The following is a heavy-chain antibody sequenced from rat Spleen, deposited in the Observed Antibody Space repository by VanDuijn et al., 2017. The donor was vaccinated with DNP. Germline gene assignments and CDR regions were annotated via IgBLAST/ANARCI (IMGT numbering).Heavy chain of an antibody. CDR1: GFSLTSYT. J-gene: IGHJ4*01. Sequence: VQLVESGGGLVQPGGSLKLSCVASGFSLTSYTVIWVRQPPGKGLEWIAAISTGGDTYYNSALKSRLSINRDTSEDQVFLEMNSLQPEDTAMYFCARWGIMPRGNVWGQGTSVTVSS. D-gene: IGHD1-6*01. V-gene: IGHV2-6*01. CDR3: ARWGIMPRGNV. CDR2: ISTGGDT.